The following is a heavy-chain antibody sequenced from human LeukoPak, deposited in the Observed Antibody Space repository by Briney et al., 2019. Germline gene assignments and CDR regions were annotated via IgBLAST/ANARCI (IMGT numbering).Heavy chain of an antibody. D-gene: IGHD1-26*01. CDR3: ARDGDSGSHLTYFDY. CDR2: INPSGGST. Sequence: ASVKVSCKASGYTFTIYYIHWVRQAPGQGLEWMGLINPSGGSTNYAQKFQGRVTMTRDTSTSTVYMELSSLRSEDTAVYYCARDGDSGSHLTYFDYWGQGTLVTVSS. V-gene: IGHV1-46*01. J-gene: IGHJ4*02. CDR1: GYTFTIYY.